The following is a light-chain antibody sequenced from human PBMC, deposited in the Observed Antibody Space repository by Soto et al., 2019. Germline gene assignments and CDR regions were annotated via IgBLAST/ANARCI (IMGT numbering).Light chain of an antibody. Sequence: EIVLTQSPGTLSLSPGERATLSCRASQSVTTYLAWYQQKPGLAPRLLIYDASSRATGIPDRFSGSGSGTDFTLTISRLEPEDFAVYYCQQYGSSITFGQGTRLEIK. CDR3: QQYGSSIT. CDR2: DAS. V-gene: IGKV3D-20*01. J-gene: IGKJ5*01. CDR1: QSVTTY.